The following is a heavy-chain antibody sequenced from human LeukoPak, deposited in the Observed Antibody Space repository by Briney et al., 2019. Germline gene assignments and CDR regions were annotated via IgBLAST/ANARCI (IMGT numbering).Heavy chain of an antibody. J-gene: IGHJ6*04. Sequence: GGSLRLSCAASGFTFDDYGMSRVRQAPGKGLEWVSGINWSSANIGYADSVKGRFTISRDNAKNSLYLTMNSLRAEDTALYYCARGYCSGGSCREMDVWGKGTTVTVSS. CDR2: INWSSANI. CDR3: ARGYCSGGSCREMDV. V-gene: IGHV3-20*04. CDR1: GFTFDDYG. D-gene: IGHD2-15*01.